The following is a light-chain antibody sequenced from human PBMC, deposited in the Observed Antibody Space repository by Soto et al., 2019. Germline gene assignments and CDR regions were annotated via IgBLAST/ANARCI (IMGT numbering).Light chain of an antibody. CDR3: QQYGSSPGT. V-gene: IGKV3-20*01. CDR2: GAS. CDR1: QIVTSNY. J-gene: IGKJ1*01. Sequence: EMVLTQSPGTLSSSPGERATLSCSASQIVTSNYLAWYQQKRGQAPRLLIWGASIRATGLPDRFSGGGSGTDFTLTISRLEAEDFAVYYCQQYGSSPGTFGQGTKVDIK.